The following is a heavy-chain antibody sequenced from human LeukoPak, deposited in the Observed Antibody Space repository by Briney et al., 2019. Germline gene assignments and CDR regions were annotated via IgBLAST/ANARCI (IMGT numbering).Heavy chain of an antibody. CDR2: ISYDGSDK. J-gene: IGHJ4*02. CDR1: GFSFSTYG. D-gene: IGHD3-16*01. Sequence: PGRSLRLSCAASGFSFSTYGMHWARQAPGKGLEWVTVISYDGSDKYYADSVKGRFTISRDNSRNTLYLQMNSLRVEDTAVYYCAKEVGKFTLDYWGQGTLVNVSS. V-gene: IGHV3-30*18. CDR3: AKEVGKFTLDY.